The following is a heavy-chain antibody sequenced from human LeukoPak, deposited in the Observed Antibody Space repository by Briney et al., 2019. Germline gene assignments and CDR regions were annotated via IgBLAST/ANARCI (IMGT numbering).Heavy chain of an antibody. Sequence: SETLSLTCTVSGGSISSYYWSWIRQPAGKGLEWIGRIYTSGNTNYNPSLKSRVTMSVDTSKNQFSLKLSSVTAADTAVYYCARNYYDNSGYKYAFDYWGQGTLVTASS. D-gene: IGHD3-22*01. CDR1: GGSISSYY. J-gene: IGHJ4*02. CDR2: IYTSGNT. V-gene: IGHV4-4*07. CDR3: ARNYYDNSGYKYAFDY.